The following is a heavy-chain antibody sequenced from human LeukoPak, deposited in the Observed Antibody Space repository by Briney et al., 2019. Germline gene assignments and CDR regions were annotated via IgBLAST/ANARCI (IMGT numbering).Heavy chain of an antibody. CDR3: ATATQPRGYFLH. Sequence: SVKVSCKASRGTFSSYAISWVRQAPGQGLEWMGGIIPIFGTANYAQKFQGRVTITTDESTSTAYMELSSLRSDDTAIIYCATATQPRGYFLHWGQGTLVTVSS. J-gene: IGHJ1*01. V-gene: IGHV1-69*05. CDR2: IIPIFGTA. D-gene: IGHD1-14*01. CDR1: RGTFSSYA.